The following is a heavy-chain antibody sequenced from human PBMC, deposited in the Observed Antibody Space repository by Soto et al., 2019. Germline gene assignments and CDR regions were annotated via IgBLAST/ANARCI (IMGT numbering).Heavy chain of an antibody. CDR3: VKDHWGSY. CDR2: ISGSGDNT. V-gene: IGHV3-23*01. D-gene: IGHD3-16*01. Sequence: EVQLLESGGGLVQPGGSLRLSCAASGFTFNTYAMSWVRQAPGKGLEWVSAISGSGDNTFYADSVKGRFTISRDNSENTLYLQMTTLRAEDTALYHCVKDHWGSYSGQGTLVTVSS. CDR1: GFTFNTYA. J-gene: IGHJ4*02.